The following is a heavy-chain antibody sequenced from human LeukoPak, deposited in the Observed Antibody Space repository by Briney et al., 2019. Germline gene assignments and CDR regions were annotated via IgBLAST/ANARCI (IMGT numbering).Heavy chain of an antibody. J-gene: IGHJ3*02. Sequence: GGSLRLSCAASGFTFSSYGMHWVRQAPGKGLEWVAFIRYDGSNKYYADSVKGRFTISRDNSKNTLYLQMNSLRAEDTAVYYCAKEGDSSSTRGAFDIWGQGTMVTVSS. CDR1: GFTFSSYG. D-gene: IGHD6-6*01. V-gene: IGHV3-30*02. CDR3: AKEGDSSSTRGAFDI. CDR2: IRYDGSNK.